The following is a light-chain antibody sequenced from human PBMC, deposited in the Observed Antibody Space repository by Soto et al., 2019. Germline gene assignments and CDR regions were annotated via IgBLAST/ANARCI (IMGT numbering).Light chain of an antibody. V-gene: IGKV1-5*03. J-gene: IGKJ2*01. CDR1: QSIRSW. Sequence: DIEMTQSPATLSASVGDRVTITCRASQSIRSWLAWYQQKPGKAPKLLIYEASSLESGFPSRFSGSGSGTEVTPNISSRQPDDVATYYCQQYNSYPYTVGQGTKLEIK. CDR3: QQYNSYPYT. CDR2: EAS.